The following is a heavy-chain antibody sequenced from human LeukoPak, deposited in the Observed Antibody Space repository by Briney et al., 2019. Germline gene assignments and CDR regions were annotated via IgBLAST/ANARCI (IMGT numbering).Heavy chain of an antibody. CDR3: ARDGAYSSSWFRTYGMDV. J-gene: IGHJ6*02. V-gene: IGHV4-39*07. CDR1: GDPISSTGYY. CDR2: IYHSGST. D-gene: IGHD6-13*01. Sequence: PSETLSLTCSVSGDPISSTGYYWSWIRQPPGKGLEWIGEIYHSGSTNYNPSLKSRVTISVDKSKNQFSLKLSSVTAADTAVYYCARDGAYSSSWFRTYGMDVWGQGTTVTVSS.